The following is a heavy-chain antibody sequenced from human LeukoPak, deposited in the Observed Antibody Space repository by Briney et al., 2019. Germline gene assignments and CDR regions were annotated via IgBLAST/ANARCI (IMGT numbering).Heavy chain of an antibody. J-gene: IGHJ4*02. CDR1: GGSISSYY. D-gene: IGHD6-13*01. CDR3: ARHKRSSRTQVLYFDY. Sequence: SETLTLTCTVSGGSISSYYWSWIRQPAGKGLEWIGRIYTSGSTNYNPSLKSRVTMSVDTSKNQFSLKLSSVTAADTAVYYCARHKRSSRTQVLYFDYWGPGTLVTVSS. CDR2: IYTSGST. V-gene: IGHV4-4*07.